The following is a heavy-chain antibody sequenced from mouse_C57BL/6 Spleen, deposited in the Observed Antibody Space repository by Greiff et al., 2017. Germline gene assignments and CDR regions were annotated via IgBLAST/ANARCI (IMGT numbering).Heavy chain of an antibody. CDR1: GYSFTSYY. V-gene: IGHV1-66*01. CDR3: ARGGLPSFDY. D-gene: IGHD3-1*01. J-gene: IGHJ2*01. Sequence: QVQLQQSGPELVKPGASVKISCKASGYSFTSYYIHWVKQRPGQGLEWIGWIYPGSGNTKYNEKFKGKATLTADTSSSTAYMQLSSLTSEDSAVYYCARGGLPSFDYWGQGTTLTVSS. CDR2: IYPGSGNT.